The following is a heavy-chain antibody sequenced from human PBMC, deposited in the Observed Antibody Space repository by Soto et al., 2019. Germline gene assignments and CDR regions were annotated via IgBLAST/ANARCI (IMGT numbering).Heavy chain of an antibody. CDR1: GFTFSSYS. V-gene: IGHV3-48*01. CDR2: ISSSSSTI. J-gene: IGHJ6*03. CDR3: ARSITIFGVVIILYYYYYMDV. D-gene: IGHD3-3*01. Sequence: VQLVESGGGLVQPGGSLRLSCAASGFTFSSYSMNWVRQAPGKGLEWVSYISSSSSTIYYADSVKGRFTISRDNAKNSLYLQMNSLRAEDTAVYYCARSITIFGVVIILYYYYYMDVWGKGTTVTVSS.